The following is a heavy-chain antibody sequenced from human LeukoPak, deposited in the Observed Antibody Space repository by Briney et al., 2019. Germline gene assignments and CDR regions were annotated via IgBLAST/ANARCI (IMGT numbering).Heavy chain of an antibody. CDR2: ISAYNGNT. J-gene: IGHJ3*02. V-gene: IGHV1-18*01. CDR1: GYTFTSYG. CDR3: ARVDIVVVFVAHDAFDI. D-gene: IGHD2-2*03. Sequence: ASVKVSCKASGYTFTSYGISWVRQAPGQGLEGMGWISAYNGNTSYAQKLQGRVTMTTDTSTSTAYMELRSLRSDDTAVYYCARVDIVVVFVAHDAFDIWGQGTMVTVSS.